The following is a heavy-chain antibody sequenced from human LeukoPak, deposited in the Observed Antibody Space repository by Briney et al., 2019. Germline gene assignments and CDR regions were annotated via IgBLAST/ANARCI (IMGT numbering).Heavy chain of an antibody. CDR3: ARGGGGYNFDY. CDR1: GFIFGIYA. J-gene: IGHJ4*02. V-gene: IGHV3-23*01. Sequence: TGGSLRLSCSASGFIFGIYAMSWVRQAPGKGLEWVSSISASGGSAYYADSVKGRFTISRDNSKNTLFLQMNSLRAEDTAVYYCARGGGGYNFDYWGQGTLVTVSS. D-gene: IGHD5-24*01. CDR2: ISASGGSA.